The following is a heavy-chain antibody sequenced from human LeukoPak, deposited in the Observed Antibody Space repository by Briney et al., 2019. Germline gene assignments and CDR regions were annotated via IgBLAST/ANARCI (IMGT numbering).Heavy chain of an antibody. CDR1: GGSISSYY. J-gene: IGHJ5*02. CDR2: IYYSGST. CDR3: ARRPLTGTTPWFDP. Sequence: SETLSLTCTVSGGSISSYYWSWIRQPPGKGLEWIGYIYYSGSTNYNPSLKSRVTISVDTSKNQFSLKLSSVTAADTAVYYCARRPLTGTTPWFDPWGQGTLVTVSS. V-gene: IGHV4-59*08. D-gene: IGHD1-20*01.